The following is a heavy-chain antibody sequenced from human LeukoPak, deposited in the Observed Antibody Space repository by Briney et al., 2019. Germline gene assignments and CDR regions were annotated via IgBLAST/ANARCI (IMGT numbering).Heavy chain of an antibody. Sequence: PGGSLRLSCAASGFTFANAWMTWVRQAPGRALEWVGRIKGKTDGGTTDYAAAVKGRFTISRDDSKNTLYLQMNSLKTEDTAVYYCTAAWFDPWGLGTLVTVSS. CDR2: IKGKTDGGTT. CDR3: TAAWFDP. CDR1: GFTFANAW. J-gene: IGHJ5*02. V-gene: IGHV3-15*01.